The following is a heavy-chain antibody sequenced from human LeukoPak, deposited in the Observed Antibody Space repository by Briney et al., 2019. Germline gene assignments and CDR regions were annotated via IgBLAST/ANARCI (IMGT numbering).Heavy chain of an antibody. CDR3: ATFPRSSSWYYFDY. CDR1: GGSISGSY. D-gene: IGHD6-13*01. Sequence: SETLSLTCTVSGGSISGSYWSWIRQPPGKGLEWIGYIYYSGSTNYNPSLKSRVTISVDTSKNQFSLKLSSVTAADTAVYYCATFPRSSSWYYFDYWGQGTLVTVSS. CDR2: IYYSGST. J-gene: IGHJ4*02. V-gene: IGHV4-59*01.